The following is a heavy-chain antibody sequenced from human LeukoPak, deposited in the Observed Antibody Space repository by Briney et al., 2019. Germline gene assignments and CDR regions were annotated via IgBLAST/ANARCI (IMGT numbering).Heavy chain of an antibody. J-gene: IGHJ4*02. CDR1: GFTFSSYA. Sequence: PGRSLRLSCAASGFTFSSYAMHWVRQAPGKGLEWVAVILYDGSNKYYADSVKGRFTISRDNSKNTLYLQMNSLRAEDTAVYYCARDESSGWYGDPDYWGQGTLVTVSS. D-gene: IGHD6-19*01. V-gene: IGHV3-30*01. CDR3: ARDESSGWYGDPDY. CDR2: ILYDGSNK.